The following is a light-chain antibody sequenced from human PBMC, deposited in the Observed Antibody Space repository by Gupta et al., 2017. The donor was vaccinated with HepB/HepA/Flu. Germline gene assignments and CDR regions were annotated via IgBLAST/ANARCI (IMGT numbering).Light chain of an antibody. CDR3: QVWDSSSDHVV. Sequence: SYVLTQPPSVSVAPGKTARINCGGDTVGNKSVHWYQQTPGQAPVLVIYYDSDRPSGIPERFSGSNSGNTATLTISRVEAGDEADYYCQVWDSSSDHVVFGGGTKLTVL. J-gene: IGLJ2*01. CDR1: TVGNKS. CDR2: YDS. V-gene: IGLV3-21*04.